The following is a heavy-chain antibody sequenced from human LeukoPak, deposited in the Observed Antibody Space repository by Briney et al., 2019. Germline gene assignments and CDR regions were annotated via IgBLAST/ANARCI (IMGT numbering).Heavy chain of an antibody. D-gene: IGHD3-22*01. CDR1: GFTFDDYG. CDR3: ARANYYDSSGYCLDY. CDR2: INWNGGST. J-gene: IGHJ4*02. V-gene: IGHV3-20*01. Sequence: GGSLRLSCAASGFTFDDYGMSWVRQAPGKGLEWVSGINWNGGSTGYADSVKGRFTISRDNAKNSLYLQMNSLRAEDTALYLCARANYYDSSGYCLDYWGQGTLVTVSS.